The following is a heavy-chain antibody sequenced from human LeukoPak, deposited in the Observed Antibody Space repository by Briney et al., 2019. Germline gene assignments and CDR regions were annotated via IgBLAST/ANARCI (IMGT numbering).Heavy chain of an antibody. CDR3: AREFLDTASYFDP. V-gene: IGHV3-66*01. CDR1: GFTVSSSY. Sequence: GGSLRLSCAASGFTVSSSYMTWVRQAPGKGLEWVAVIYYDGKTYYADSVRGRLTISRDTSKNMVYLQMNSLRAEDTAVYYCAREFLDTASYFDPWGQGTLVTVSS. J-gene: IGHJ5*02. CDR2: IYYDGKT. D-gene: IGHD5-18*01.